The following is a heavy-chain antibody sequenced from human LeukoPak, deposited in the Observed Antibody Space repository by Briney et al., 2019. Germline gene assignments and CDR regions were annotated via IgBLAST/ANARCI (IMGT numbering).Heavy chain of an antibody. D-gene: IGHD1-26*01. CDR3: AKDLVGATPFYYYYMDV. V-gene: IGHV3-23*01. Sequence: GGSLRLSCAASGFTFSSYGMSWVRQAPGKVLEWVSAISGSGGSTYYADSVKGRFTISRDNSKNTLYLQMNSLRAEDTAVYYCAKDLVGATPFYYYYMDVWGKGTTVTISS. CDR1: GFTFSSYG. CDR2: ISGSGGST. J-gene: IGHJ6*03.